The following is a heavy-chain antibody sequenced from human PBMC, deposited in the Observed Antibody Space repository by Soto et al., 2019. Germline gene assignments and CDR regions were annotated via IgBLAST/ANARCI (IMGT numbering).Heavy chain of an antibody. CDR1: GFTFSSHP. CDR2: IAESGGGT. V-gene: IGHV3-23*01. Sequence: EVLLLESGGGLVQPGGSLRLSCTASGFTFSSHPMSWVRQAPGRGLEWVSAIAESGGGTAYVDSVKGRFTISRDNAKNRLYLQMNRLRAEDTAVYYCANRLGTYFLSALPFATWGKGTMVTVSS. CDR3: ANRLGTYFLSALPFAT. D-gene: IGHD1-26*01. J-gene: IGHJ3*02.